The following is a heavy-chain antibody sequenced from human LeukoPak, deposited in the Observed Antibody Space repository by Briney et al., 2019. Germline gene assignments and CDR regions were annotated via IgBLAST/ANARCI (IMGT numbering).Heavy chain of an antibody. CDR2: ISSSGSTI. CDR1: GFTFSSYE. V-gene: IGHV3-48*03. D-gene: IGHD6-13*01. CDR3: ARGRWGAGYSSSWYDY. Sequence: PGGSLRLSCAASGFTFSSYEMNWVRQAPGKGLEWVSYISSSGSTIYYADSVKGRFTISRDNAKNSLYLQMNSLRAEDTAVYYCARGRWGAGYSSSWYDYWGQGTLVTVSS. J-gene: IGHJ4*02.